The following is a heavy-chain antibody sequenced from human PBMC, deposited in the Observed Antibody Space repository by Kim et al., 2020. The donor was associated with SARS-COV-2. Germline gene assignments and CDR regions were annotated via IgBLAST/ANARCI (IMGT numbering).Heavy chain of an antibody. CDR2: IYPGDSDT. J-gene: IGHJ4*02. CDR1: GYSFTSYW. D-gene: IGHD3-22*01. V-gene: IGHV5-51*01. CDR3: ARGGVPYGDYSTYYYDSSGYQAVSGFDY. Sequence: GESLKISCKGSGYSFTSYWIGWVRQMPGKGLEWMGIIYPGDSDTRYSPSFQGQVTISADKSISTAYLQWSSLKASDTAMYYCARGGVPYGDYSTYYYDSSGYQAVSGFDYWGQGTLVTGSS.